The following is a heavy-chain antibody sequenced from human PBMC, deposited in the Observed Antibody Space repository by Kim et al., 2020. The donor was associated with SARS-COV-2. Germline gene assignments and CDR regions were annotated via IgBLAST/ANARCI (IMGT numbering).Heavy chain of an antibody. V-gene: IGHV1-2*02. J-gene: IGHJ5*02. CDR2: INPNSGGT. D-gene: IGHD6-19*01. CDR3: ARGGIPVAGATYNWFDP. CDR1: GYTLTRNY. Sequence: ASVKVSCKASGYTLTRNYMHWVRQAPGQGLEWMGWINPNSGGTNYAQKFQGRVTMTRDTSISTAYMELTSLTSDDTAVYYCARGGIPVAGATYNWFDPWGQGTLVTVSS.